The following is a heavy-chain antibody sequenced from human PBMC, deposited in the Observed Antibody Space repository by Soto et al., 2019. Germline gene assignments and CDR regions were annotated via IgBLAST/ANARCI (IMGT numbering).Heavy chain of an antibody. J-gene: IGHJ6*02. D-gene: IGHD6-13*01. V-gene: IGHV5-51*01. Sequence: PGESLKISCKGSGYSFTSYWIGWVRQMPGKGLEWMGIIYPGDSDTRYSPSFQGQVTISADKSISTAYLQWNSLKASDTAMYYCAREAATTYSSSWPYYYYGMDVWGQGTTVTVSS. CDR3: AREAATTYSSSWPYYYYGMDV. CDR1: GYSFTSYW. CDR2: IYPGDSDT.